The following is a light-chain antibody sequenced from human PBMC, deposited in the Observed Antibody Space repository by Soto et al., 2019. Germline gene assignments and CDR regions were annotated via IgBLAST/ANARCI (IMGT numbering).Light chain of an antibody. CDR2: HAS. Sequence: EIVLTQSPGTLSLSPGERATLSCRASQTISKNYLAWYQQKPGQAPRPLIYHASTRPAGIPDRYSGSVSGTDFNLTIRRLEPEDFVVYFCQQYASSPLTFGGRTKVEI. J-gene: IGKJ4*01. V-gene: IGKV3-20*01. CDR1: QTISKNY. CDR3: QQYASSPLT.